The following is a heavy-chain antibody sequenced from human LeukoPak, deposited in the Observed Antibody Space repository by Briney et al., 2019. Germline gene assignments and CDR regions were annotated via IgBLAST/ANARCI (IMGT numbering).Heavy chain of an antibody. V-gene: IGHV1-8*01. D-gene: IGHD6-13*01. J-gene: IGHJ6*03. CDR1: GYTFTSYD. CDR2: MNPNSGNT. CDR3: AKGYSSPRHYYYYMDV. Sequence: GASVKVSCKASGYTFTSYDINWVRQATGQGLEWMGWMNPNSGNTGYAQKFQGRVTMTRNTSISTAYMELSSLRSEDTAVYYCAKGYSSPRHYYYYMDVWGKGTTVTVSS.